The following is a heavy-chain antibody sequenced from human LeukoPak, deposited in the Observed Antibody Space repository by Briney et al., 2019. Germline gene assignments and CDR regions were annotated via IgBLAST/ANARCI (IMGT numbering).Heavy chain of an antibody. CDR3: AKEHGSSWYYFDY. V-gene: IGHV3-23*01. J-gene: IGHJ4*02. Sequence: GGSLRLSCAASGFTFSSYAMNWVRQAPGKGLEWVSAISGSGGSTYYADSVKGRFTISRDNSKNALYLQMNSLRAEDTAVYYCAKEHGSSWYYFDYWGQGTLVTVSS. CDR1: GFTFSSYA. CDR2: ISGSGGST. D-gene: IGHD6-13*01.